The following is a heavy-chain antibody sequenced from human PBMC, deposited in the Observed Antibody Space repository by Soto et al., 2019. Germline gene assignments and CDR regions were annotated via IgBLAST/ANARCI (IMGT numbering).Heavy chain of an antibody. V-gene: IGHV5-51*01. J-gene: IGHJ4*02. CDR1: GYSFTSYC. Sequence: GESLKISCKGSGYSFTSYCIGWVRQLPGKGLGWMATMYPGDSDTRYSPSSQGQVTISADKSITTAYLQWTSLRASDTAMYYCLRLGLSSSRAIDHWGQGTLVTVSS. D-gene: IGHD2-15*01. CDR2: MYPGDSDT. CDR3: LRLGLSSSRAIDH.